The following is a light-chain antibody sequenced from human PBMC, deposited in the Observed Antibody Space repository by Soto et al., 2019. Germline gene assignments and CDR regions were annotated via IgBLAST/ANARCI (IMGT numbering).Light chain of an antibody. CDR2: AAS. Sequence: DIQMTQSPSSVSASVGDRVTITFRASQSISNYLNWYQQKPGKAPKLLIYAASSLQSGVPSRFSGSGSGTELTLTISSLQPDDFATYYCQQYNSYWTFGQGTKVDIK. V-gene: IGKV1-16*01. J-gene: IGKJ1*01. CDR3: QQYNSYWT. CDR1: QSISNY.